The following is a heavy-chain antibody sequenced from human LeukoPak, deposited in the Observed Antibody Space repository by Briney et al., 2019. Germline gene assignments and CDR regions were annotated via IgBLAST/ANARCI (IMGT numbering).Heavy chain of an antibody. CDR2: IYYSGST. V-gene: IGHV4-38-2*02. CDR1: DSSISSGYY. CDR3: ARDCLYYYDSSGYLAGEY. J-gene: IGHJ4*02. D-gene: IGHD3-22*01. Sequence: SETLSLTCTVPDSSISSGYYWGWIRQPPGKELDGIGSIYYSGSTYYNPSLKSRVTISVDTSKNQFSLKLSSVTAADTAVYYCARDCLYYYDSSGYLAGEYWGQGTLVTVSS.